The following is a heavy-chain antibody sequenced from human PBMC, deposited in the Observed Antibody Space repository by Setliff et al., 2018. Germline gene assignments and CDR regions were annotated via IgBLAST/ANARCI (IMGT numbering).Heavy chain of an antibody. CDR2: TYYNGDA. D-gene: IGHD3-10*01. V-gene: IGHV4-39*01. CDR3: ARHVGSRGRDYFDF. J-gene: IGHJ4*02. Sequence: PSETLSLTCTVSGGSLRGNAIFWGWIRQPPGKGLEWIGSTYYNGDAYYNPSLKSRVTMSVDTSRNQFSLKVNSVTAADTAVYYCARHVGSRGRDYFDFWGQGTLVTVSS. CDR1: GGSLRGNAIF.